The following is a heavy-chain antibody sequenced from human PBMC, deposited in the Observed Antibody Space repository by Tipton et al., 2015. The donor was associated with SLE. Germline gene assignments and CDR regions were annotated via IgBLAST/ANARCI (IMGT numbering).Heavy chain of an antibody. CDR3: ARGGGSGYYYYYMDV. CDR1: GGSFSGYY. J-gene: IGHJ6*03. V-gene: IGHV4-34*01. Sequence: TLSLTCAVYGGSFSGYYWSWIRQVPGKGLEWIGSIYHSGSTNYNPSLKSRVTISVDTSKNQFSLKLSSVTAADTAVYYCARGGGSGYYYYYMDVWGKGTTVTVSS. CDR2: IYHSGST. D-gene: IGHD3-22*01.